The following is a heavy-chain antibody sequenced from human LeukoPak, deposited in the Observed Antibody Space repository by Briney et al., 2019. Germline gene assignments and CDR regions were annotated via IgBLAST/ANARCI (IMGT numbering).Heavy chain of an antibody. Sequence: GGSLRLSCAASGFTFSSYWMSWVRQAPGKGLEWVANIKQDGSEKYYVDSVKGRFTISRDNAKHSLYLQMNSLRAEDTAVYYCARDHLQYYYDSSGYYEDNFDYWGQGTLVTVSS. D-gene: IGHD3-22*01. CDR2: IKQDGSEK. CDR1: GFTFSSYW. J-gene: IGHJ4*02. V-gene: IGHV3-7*01. CDR3: ARDHLQYYYDSSGYYEDNFDY.